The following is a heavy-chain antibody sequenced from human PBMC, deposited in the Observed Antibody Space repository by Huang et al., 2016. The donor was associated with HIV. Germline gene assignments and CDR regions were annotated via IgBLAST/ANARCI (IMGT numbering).Heavy chain of an antibody. CDR1: GFRFDNSG. CDR3: VKGDIVGTANFFDY. Sequence: EVQLVESGGNLIQTGGSLRLACAASGFRFDNSGMYWVRQGPGKGLEWVSSISWNSANIAYGDSVKGRFTISRDNARNSLYLQMNSLRPDDTALYYCVKGDIVGTANFFDYWGQGTQVSVSS. CDR2: ISWNSANI. D-gene: IGHD1-26*01. V-gene: IGHV3-9*01. J-gene: IGHJ4*02.